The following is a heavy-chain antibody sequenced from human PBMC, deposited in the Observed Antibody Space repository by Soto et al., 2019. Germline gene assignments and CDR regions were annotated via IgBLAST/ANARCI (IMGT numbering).Heavy chain of an antibody. CDR1: GFTFSSYA. Sequence: GALRLSCAASGFTFSSYAMHWVRQAPGKGLEWVTIIWYDGSNKYYADSVKGRFTISRDNFKNTLYLQMNSLRAEDTAVYYCARESIQFYYDSSGYYDYWGQGTLVTVSS. D-gene: IGHD3-22*01. CDR3: ARESIQFYYDSSGYYDY. V-gene: IGHV3-33*01. CDR2: IWYDGSNK. J-gene: IGHJ4*02.